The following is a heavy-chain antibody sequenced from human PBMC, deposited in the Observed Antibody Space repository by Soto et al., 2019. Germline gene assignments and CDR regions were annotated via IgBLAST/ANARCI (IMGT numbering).Heavy chain of an antibody. V-gene: IGHV4-34*01. CDR3: ARGVVSWPKSGFDY. CDR2: INDSGGT. Sequence: SETLSLTCAVYGGSFSGYYWTWIRQPPGKGLEWIGEINDSGGTDYNPSLKGRVTISVDRSKNQFSLKLSSVTAADTAVYYCARGVVSWPKSGFDYWGQGTLVTVSS. CDR1: GGSFSGYY. J-gene: IGHJ4*02. D-gene: IGHD2-15*01.